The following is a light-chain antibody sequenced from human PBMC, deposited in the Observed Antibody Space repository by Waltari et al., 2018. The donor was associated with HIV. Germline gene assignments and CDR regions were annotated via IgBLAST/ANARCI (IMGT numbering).Light chain of an antibody. CDR2: EVS. Sequence: QSALTQPPSASGSPGQSVTISCPGTSSDVGGYNYVSWYQQHPGKAPKLMIYEVSKRPSGFPYRFSGSKSGNTASLAVSGLQAEDEADYYCSSYAGSNTDVVFGGGTKLTVL. V-gene: IGLV2-8*01. CDR1: SSDVGGYNY. CDR3: SSYAGSNTDVV. J-gene: IGLJ2*01.